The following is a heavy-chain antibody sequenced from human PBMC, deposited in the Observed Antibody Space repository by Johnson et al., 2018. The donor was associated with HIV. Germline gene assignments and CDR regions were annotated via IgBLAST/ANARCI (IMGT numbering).Heavy chain of an antibody. J-gene: IGHJ3*02. CDR3: AKDQWELSRGAFDI. D-gene: IGHD1-26*01. Sequence: VQLVESGGGLVQPGGSLRLSCAASGFTFSSYAMSWVRQAPGKGLEWVSAISGSGGSTYYADSLTGRFTITRDNSKNTLYLQMNSLRAEAPAVSYCAKDQWELSRGAFDIWGQGTMVTVSS. CDR2: ISGSGGST. V-gene: IGHV3-23*04. CDR1: GFTFSSYA.